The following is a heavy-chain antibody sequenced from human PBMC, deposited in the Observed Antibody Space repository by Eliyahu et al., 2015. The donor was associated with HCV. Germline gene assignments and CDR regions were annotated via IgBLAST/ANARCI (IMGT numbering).Heavy chain of an antibody. Sequence: QVQLVESGGGVVQPGRSLXLSCSASGFPFSSFAMHWVRQAPGKGLEWVAVISYDGSNKYYADSVKGRFTISRDNSKNTLYLQMNSLRAEDTAVYYCARDRGGEAAFDIWGQGTMVTVSS. J-gene: IGHJ3*02. D-gene: IGHD3-16*01. CDR2: ISYDGSNK. V-gene: IGHV3-30-3*01. CDR3: ARDRGGEAAFDI. CDR1: GFPFSSFA.